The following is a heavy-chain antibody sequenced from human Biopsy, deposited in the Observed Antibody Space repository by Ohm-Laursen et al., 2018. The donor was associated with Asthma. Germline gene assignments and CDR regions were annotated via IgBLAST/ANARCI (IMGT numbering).Heavy chain of an antibody. Sequence: TLSLTCAVYSGSFSAYYWSWIRQPPGKGLEWIAEINHSGSTNYNPSLKSRVTMSVDTSKNQLFLNLSSVTAADTAVYYCARAASTTVFWSGYSHNWFDPWGQGTLVTVSS. J-gene: IGHJ5*02. D-gene: IGHD3-3*01. V-gene: IGHV4-34*01. CDR3: ARAASTTVFWSGYSHNWFDP. CDR1: SGSFSAYY. CDR2: INHSGST.